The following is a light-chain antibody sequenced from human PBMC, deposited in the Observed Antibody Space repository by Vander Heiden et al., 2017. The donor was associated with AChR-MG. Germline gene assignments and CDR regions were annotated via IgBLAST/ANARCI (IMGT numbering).Light chain of an antibody. V-gene: IGLV10-54*01. Sequence: QARLTQPPSVSKGLRQTATPTSTGNNKNVVNQGAAWLQQHQGHPPKLLSYRNDNRPSGISERFSASRSGNRASLTITGLQPEDEADYYCSAWDSSLSAWVFGGGTKLTVL. CDR3: SAWDSSLSAWV. J-gene: IGLJ3*02. CDR1: NKNVVNQG. CDR2: RND.